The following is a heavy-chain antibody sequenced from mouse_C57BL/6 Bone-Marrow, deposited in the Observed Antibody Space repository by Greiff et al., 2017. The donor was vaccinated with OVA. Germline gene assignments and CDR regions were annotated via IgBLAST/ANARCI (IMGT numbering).Heavy chain of an antibody. V-gene: IGHV1-52*01. Sequence: VQLQQPGAELVRPRSSVKLSCKASGYTFTSYWMHWVKQRPIQGLEWIGNIDPSDSETHYNQKFKDKATLTVDKSSSTAYMQLSSLTSEDSAVYYCARSRDGYSLDAMDYWGQGTSVTVSS. CDR3: ARSRDGYSLDAMDY. D-gene: IGHD2-3*01. CDR1: GYTFTSYW. CDR2: IDPSDSET. J-gene: IGHJ4*01.